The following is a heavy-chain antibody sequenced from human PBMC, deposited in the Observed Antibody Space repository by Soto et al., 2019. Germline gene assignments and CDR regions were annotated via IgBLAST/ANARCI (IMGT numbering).Heavy chain of an antibody. CDR3: ARGSRGAFDI. CDR2: TYYRSKWYN. D-gene: IGHD3-16*01. CDR1: GDSVSSNSAT. Sequence: SPTLSLTCAISGDSVSSNSATWSWIRQPPSRGLEWLGRTYYRSKWYNDYAVSVKSRITVNPDTSKNQFSLQLNSVTHEDTAVYYCARGSRGAFDIWGQGTMVTVSS. V-gene: IGHV6-1*01. J-gene: IGHJ3*02.